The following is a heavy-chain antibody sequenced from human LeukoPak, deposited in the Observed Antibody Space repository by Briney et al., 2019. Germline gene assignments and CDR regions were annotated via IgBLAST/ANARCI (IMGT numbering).Heavy chain of an antibody. CDR1: GASISHYY. D-gene: IGHD3-22*01. V-gene: IGHV4-4*07. J-gene: IGHJ4*02. CDR2: IYTLYTTGSP. Sequence: SETLSLTCTVSGASISHYYWNWIRQPAGKGLEWIGRIYTLYTTGSPDYNPSLKSRITMSIDTSKNQFSLNLSSVTAADTAVYYCARETEEQHSSGYYYVPLYFDYWGQGTLVTVSS. CDR3: ARETEEQHSSGYYYVPLYFDY.